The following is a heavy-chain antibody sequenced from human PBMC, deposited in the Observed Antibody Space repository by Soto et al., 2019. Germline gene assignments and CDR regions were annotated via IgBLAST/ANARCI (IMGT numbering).Heavy chain of an antibody. Sequence: GGSLRLSCAASGFTFSSYAMHWVRQAPGKGLEWVAIISYDGSNKYYADSVKGRFTISRDNSKNTLYLQMNSLRVEDTAVYYCAREAGSHIAAFDYWGQGTLVTVSS. D-gene: IGHD6-25*01. CDR3: AREAGSHIAAFDY. J-gene: IGHJ4*02. CDR1: GFTFSSYA. V-gene: IGHV3-30-3*01. CDR2: ISYDGSNK.